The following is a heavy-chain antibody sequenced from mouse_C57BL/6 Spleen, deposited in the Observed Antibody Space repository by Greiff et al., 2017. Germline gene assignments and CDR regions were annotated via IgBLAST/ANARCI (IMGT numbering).Heavy chain of an antibody. CDR2: ISSGGDYI. V-gene: IGHV5-9-1*02. Sequence: EVKLMESGEGLVKPGGSLKLSCAASGFTFSSYAMSWVRQTPEKRLEWVAYISSGGDYIYYADTVKGRFTISSDNARNTLYLQMSSLKSEDTAMYYCTKGVYGNYWYFDVWGTGTTVTVSS. CDR3: TKGVYGNYWYFDV. J-gene: IGHJ1*03. CDR1: GFTFSSYA. D-gene: IGHD2-1*01.